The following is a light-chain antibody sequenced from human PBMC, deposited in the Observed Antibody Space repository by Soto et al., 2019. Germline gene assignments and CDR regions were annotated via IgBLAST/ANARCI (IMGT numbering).Light chain of an antibody. V-gene: IGKV3-20*01. CDR1: HSITSSY. J-gene: IGKJ1*01. CDR3: QQYGTSPVT. CDR2: GAS. Sequence: ENVLTQSPGTLSLSPGERATLSCRASHSITSSYLAWYQQRPGQAPRLLIYGASSRATGIPDRFSGSGSGTDFTLTISTLEPEDFPVYYCQQYGTSPVTFGQGTKVEIK.